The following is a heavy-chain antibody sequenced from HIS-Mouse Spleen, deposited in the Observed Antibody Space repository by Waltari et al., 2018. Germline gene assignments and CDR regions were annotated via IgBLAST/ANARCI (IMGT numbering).Heavy chain of an antibody. V-gene: IGHV3-30*18. CDR3: AKDKHHAFDY. CDR2: ISYDGSNK. Sequence: QVQLVASGGGVVQPGRSLSLSCAASGFTFSSYGMHWVRQAPGKGLEWVAVISYDGSNKYYADSVKGRFTISRDNSKNTLYLQMNSLRAEDTAVYYCAKDKHHAFDYWGQGTLVTVSS. CDR1: GFTFSSYG. J-gene: IGHJ4*02.